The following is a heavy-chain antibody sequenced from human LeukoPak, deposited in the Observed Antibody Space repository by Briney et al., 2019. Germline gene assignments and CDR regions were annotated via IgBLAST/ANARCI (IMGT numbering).Heavy chain of an antibody. CDR3: ARGGTVWNFDH. Sequence: ASVKVSCKTSGYTFTSYGISWVRQAPGQGLEWMGWINTNTGNPTYAQGFTGRFVFSLDTSVSTAYLQISSLKAEDTAVYYCARGGTVWNFDHWGQGTLVTVSS. CDR2: INTNTGNP. V-gene: IGHV7-4-1*02. D-gene: IGHD1-1*01. CDR1: GYTFTSYG. J-gene: IGHJ4*02.